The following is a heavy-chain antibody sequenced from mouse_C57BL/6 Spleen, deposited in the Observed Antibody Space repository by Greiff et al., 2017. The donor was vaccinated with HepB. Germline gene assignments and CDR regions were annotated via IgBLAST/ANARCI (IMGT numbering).Heavy chain of an antibody. J-gene: IGHJ1*03. Sequence: VQLQQPGAELVRPGSSVKLSCKASGYTFTSYWMHWVKQRPIQGLEWIGNIDPSDSETHYNQKFKDKATLTVDKSSSTAYMQLSSLTSEDSAVYYCATYYYGSRRYFDVWGTGTTVTVSS. CDR2: IDPSDSET. V-gene: IGHV1-52*01. CDR3: ATYYYGSRRYFDV. CDR1: GYTFTSYW. D-gene: IGHD1-1*01.